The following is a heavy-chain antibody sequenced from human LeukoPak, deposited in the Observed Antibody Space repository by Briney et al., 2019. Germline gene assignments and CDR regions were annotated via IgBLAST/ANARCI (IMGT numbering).Heavy chain of an antibody. CDR3: AREMAV. Sequence: GGSLRLSCAASGFTFSSYGMHWVRQAPGKGLEWVAVIWYDGSNEDYADSVKGRFTISRDNSKNTLYLQMNSLRAEDTAVYYCAREMAVWGQRALVTVSS. CDR1: GFTFSSYG. J-gene: IGHJ4*02. D-gene: IGHD2-8*01. CDR2: IWYDGSNE. V-gene: IGHV3-33*01.